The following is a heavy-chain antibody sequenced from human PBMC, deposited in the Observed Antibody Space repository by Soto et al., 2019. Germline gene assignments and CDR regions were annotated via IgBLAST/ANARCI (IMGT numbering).Heavy chain of an antibody. CDR3: ASGYSSGRTFDY. CDR1: GGSFSGYY. J-gene: IGHJ4*02. Sequence: PSETLSLTCAVYGGSFSGYYWSWIRQPPGKGLEWIGEINHSGSTNYNPSLKSRVTVSVDTSKNQFSLKLSSVTAADTAVYYCASGYSSGRTFDYWGQGTLVTAPQ. V-gene: IGHV4-34*01. CDR2: INHSGST. D-gene: IGHD6-19*01.